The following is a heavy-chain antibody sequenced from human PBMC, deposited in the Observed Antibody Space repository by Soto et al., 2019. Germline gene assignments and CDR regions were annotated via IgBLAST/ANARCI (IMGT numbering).Heavy chain of an antibody. Sequence: EVQLVESGGGLVQPGGSLRLSCAASGFTFSSYWMSWVRQAPGKGLEWVANIKQDGSEKYYVDSVKGRFTISRDNAKNSLYLQMNSLRAEDTAVYYCARDFTDFYDSSGYYYGYWGQGTLVTVSS. CDR1: GFTFSSYW. CDR3: ARDFTDFYDSSGYYYGY. D-gene: IGHD3-22*01. CDR2: IKQDGSEK. J-gene: IGHJ4*02. V-gene: IGHV3-7*01.